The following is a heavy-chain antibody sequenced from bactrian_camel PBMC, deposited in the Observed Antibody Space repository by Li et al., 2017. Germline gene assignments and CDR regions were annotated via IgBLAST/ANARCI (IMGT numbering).Heavy chain of an antibody. Sequence: QLVESGGGLVQTGGSLKLSCTVSSELSNAWLGWHRQAPGKGLEWVSSIYSDGSGTYYADSVKGRFTASRDNRKNTVYLQMNSLKSEDTALYYCATDRSPRVCAASDYWGQGTQVTVS. CDR1: ELSNAW. CDR3: ATDRSPRVCAASDY. J-gene: IGHJ4*01. V-gene: IGHV3S6*01. CDR2: IYSDGSGT. D-gene: IGHD1*01.